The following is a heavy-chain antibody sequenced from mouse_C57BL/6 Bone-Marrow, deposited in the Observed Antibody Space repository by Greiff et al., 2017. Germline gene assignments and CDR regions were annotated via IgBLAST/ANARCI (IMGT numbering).Heavy chain of an antibody. J-gene: IGHJ1*03. CDR3: ARRRGYFDV. CDR2: ISNGGGST. V-gene: IGHV5-12*01. CDR1: GFTFSDYY. Sequence: DVPLVESGGGLVQPGGSLKLSCAASGFTFSDYYMYWVRQTPEKRLEWVAYISNGGGSTYYPDTVKGRFTISRDNAKNTLYLQRSRLKSEDTAMYYCARRRGYFDVWGTGTTVTVSS.